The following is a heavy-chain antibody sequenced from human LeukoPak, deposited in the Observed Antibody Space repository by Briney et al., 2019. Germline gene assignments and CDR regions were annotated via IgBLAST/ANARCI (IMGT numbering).Heavy chain of an antibody. CDR2: IYYSGST. CDR3: ARNYDSSGYYPYYFDY. J-gene: IGHJ4*02. CDR1: GGSISSYY. Sequence: SSETLSLTCTVSGGSISSYYWSWIRQPPGKGLEWIGYIYYSGSTNYNPSLKSRVTISVDTSKNQFSLKLSSVTAADTAVYYCARNYDSSGYYPYYFDYWGQGTLVTVSS. D-gene: IGHD3-22*01. V-gene: IGHV4-59*01.